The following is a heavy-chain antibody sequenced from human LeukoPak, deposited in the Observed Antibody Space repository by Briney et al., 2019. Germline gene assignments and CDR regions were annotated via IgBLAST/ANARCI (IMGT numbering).Heavy chain of an antibody. CDR1: GFTFGDCA. Sequence: GGSLRLSCTASGFTFGDCAMSWVRQAPGKGLEWVGFIRSKAYGGTTEYAASVKGRFTISRDDSKSIAYLQMNSLKTEDTAVYYCTRDSGGATIFDYWGQGTLVTVSS. CDR2: IRSKAYGGTT. CDR3: TRDSGGATIFDY. D-gene: IGHD1-26*01. J-gene: IGHJ4*02. V-gene: IGHV3-49*04.